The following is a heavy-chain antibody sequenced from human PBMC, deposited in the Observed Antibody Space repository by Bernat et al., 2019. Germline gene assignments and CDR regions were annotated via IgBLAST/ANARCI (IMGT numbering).Heavy chain of an antibody. J-gene: IGHJ4*02. CDR2: IKTKTDGGTA. Sequence: EVQVVESGGGLVKPGGSLRLSCAASGFTFSNAWMTRVRQAPGKGLEWVGRIKTKTDGGTADYAASVKGRFTISRDDSTNTLYLQMNSLKTEDTAVYYCTATLPYWGQGALVTVSS. V-gene: IGHV3-15*01. CDR3: TATLPY. CDR1: GFTFSNAW.